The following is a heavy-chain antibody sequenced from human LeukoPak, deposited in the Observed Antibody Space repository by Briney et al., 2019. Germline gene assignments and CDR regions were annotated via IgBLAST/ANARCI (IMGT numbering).Heavy chain of an antibody. D-gene: IGHD3-22*01. V-gene: IGHV4-59*01. CDR3: ARGARYYYDSSGSKGYFDY. CDR2: IYYSGST. CDR1: GGSISSYY. J-gene: IGHJ4*02. Sequence: SETLSPTCTVSGGSISSYYWSWIRQPPGKGLEWIGYIYYSGSTNYNPSLKSRVTISVDTSKNQFSLKLSSVTAADTAVYYCARGARYYYDSSGSKGYFDYWGQGTLVTVSS.